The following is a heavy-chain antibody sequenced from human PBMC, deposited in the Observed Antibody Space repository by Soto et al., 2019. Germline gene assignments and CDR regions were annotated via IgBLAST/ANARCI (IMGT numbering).Heavy chain of an antibody. Sequence: EVQLVESGGGLVQPGRSLRLSCAASGFTFDDYAMHWVRQAPGKGLEWVSGISWNSGSIGYADCVKGRFTISRDNAKNALYLQMNSLRAEDTALSYCAKGWSSSSSQCFQHWGQGTLVTVS. J-gene: IGHJ1*01. D-gene: IGHD6-6*01. CDR3: AKGWSSSSSQCFQH. V-gene: IGHV3-9*01. CDR2: ISWNSGSI. CDR1: GFTFDDYA.